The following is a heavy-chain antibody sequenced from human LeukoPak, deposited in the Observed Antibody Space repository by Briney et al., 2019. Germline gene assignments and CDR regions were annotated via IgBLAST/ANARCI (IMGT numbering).Heavy chain of an antibody. V-gene: IGHV4-39*01. CDR2: IYYSGST. Sequence: PSETLSLTCTVSGGSISSSSYYWGWIRQPPGKGLEWIGSIYYSGSTYYNPSLKSRVTISVYTSKNQFSLKLSSVTAADTAVYYCACEVRPWNWFDPWGQGTLVTVSS. D-gene: IGHD3-10*01. CDR3: ACEVRPWNWFDP. CDR1: GGSISSSSYY. J-gene: IGHJ5*02.